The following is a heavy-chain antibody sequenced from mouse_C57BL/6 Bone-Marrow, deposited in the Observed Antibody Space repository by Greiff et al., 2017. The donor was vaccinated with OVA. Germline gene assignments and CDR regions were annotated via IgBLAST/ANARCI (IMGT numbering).Heavy chain of an antibody. J-gene: IGHJ4*01. V-gene: IGHV5-12*01. CDR1: GFTFSDFY. CDR2: ISNGGGST. Sequence: DVHLVESGGGLVQPGGSLKLSCAASGFTFSDFYIYLIRQTPEKRLEWVAYISNGGGSTYYPDTVKGRFTISRDNAKNTLYLQMSRLKSEDTAMYYCARLDAMDYWGQGTSVTVSS. CDR3: ARLDAMDY.